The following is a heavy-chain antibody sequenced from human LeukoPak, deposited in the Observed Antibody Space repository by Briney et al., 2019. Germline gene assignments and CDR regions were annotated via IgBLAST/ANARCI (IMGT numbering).Heavy chain of an antibody. D-gene: IGHD2/OR15-2a*01. Sequence: SETLSLTCTVSGGSISSYYWSWVRQSPGKGLEWIGEVSQTGDTNYNSSLKARVAVSVDKSNNQFSLRLTSVTAADTAVYFCARWTAFLGFDYWGRGILVTVSS. V-gene: IGHV4-59*12. J-gene: IGHJ4*02. CDR1: GGSISSYY. CDR3: ARWTAFLGFDY. CDR2: VSQTGDT.